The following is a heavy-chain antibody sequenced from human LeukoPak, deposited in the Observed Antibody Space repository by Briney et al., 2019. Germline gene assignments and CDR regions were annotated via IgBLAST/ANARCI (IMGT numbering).Heavy chain of an antibody. Sequence: QPGGSLRLSCAASGFTFSSYAMCWVRQAPGKGLEWVSAISGSGGSTYYADSVKGRFTISRDNSKNTLYLQMNSLRAEDTAVYYCAKDRGLDTAMPGDHDAFDIWGQGTMVTVSS. V-gene: IGHV3-23*01. CDR1: GFTFSSYA. CDR3: AKDRGLDTAMPGDHDAFDI. J-gene: IGHJ3*02. CDR2: ISGSGGST. D-gene: IGHD5-18*01.